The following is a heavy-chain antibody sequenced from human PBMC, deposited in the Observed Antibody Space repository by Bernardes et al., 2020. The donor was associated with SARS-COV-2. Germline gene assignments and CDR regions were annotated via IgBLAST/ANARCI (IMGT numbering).Heavy chain of an antibody. Sequence: ASVKVSCKASGYTFTDYYLHWVRQAPGQGLEWMGWISPSADTNHAQKFQGRVTMTRDTSISTAYMELSRLRSDDTAVYYCARDGSVGATTGLDYWGQGTLVTVSS. V-gene: IGHV1-2*02. J-gene: IGHJ4*02. CDR3: ARDGSVGATTGLDY. CDR2: ISPSADT. D-gene: IGHD1-26*01. CDR1: GYTFTDYY.